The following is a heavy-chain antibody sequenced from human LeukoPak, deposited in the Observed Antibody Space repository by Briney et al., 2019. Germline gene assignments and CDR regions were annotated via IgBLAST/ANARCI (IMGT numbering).Heavy chain of an antibody. J-gene: IGHJ4*02. CDR3: ARGFINRPGDY. CDR1: GGSISSYY. V-gene: IGHV4-59*01. CDR2: IYYSGST. Sequence: SETLSLTCTFSGGSISSYYWSWIRQPPGKGLEWIGYIYYSGSTNYNPSLKSRVTISVDTSKNQFSLKLSSVTAADTAVYYCARGFINRPGDYWGQGTLVTVSS. D-gene: IGHD3-10*01.